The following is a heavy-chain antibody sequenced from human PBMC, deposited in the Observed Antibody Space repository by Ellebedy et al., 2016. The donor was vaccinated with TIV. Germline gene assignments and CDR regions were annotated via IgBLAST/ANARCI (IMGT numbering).Heavy chain of an antibody. Sequence: GESLKISCAASGFTFSSYAMSWVRQAPGKGLEWVSAISGSGGSTYYADSVKGRFTISRDNSKNTLYLQMNSLRAEDTAVYYCAKGLASGYYFCNWFDPWGQGTLVTVSS. CDR2: ISGSGGST. J-gene: IGHJ5*02. CDR1: GFTFSSYA. CDR3: AKGLASGYYFCNWFDP. D-gene: IGHD3-22*01. V-gene: IGHV3-23*01.